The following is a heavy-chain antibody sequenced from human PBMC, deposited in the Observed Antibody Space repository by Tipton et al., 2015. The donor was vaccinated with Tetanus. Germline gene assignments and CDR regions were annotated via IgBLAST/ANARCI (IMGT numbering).Heavy chain of an antibody. V-gene: IGHV4-34*01. Sequence: TLSLTCGVSGGSITNYYWGWIRQPPGKGLEWIGEINQSGGTNDNPSLKSRVTISVDTSKNQFSLKLSSVTAADTAVYYCARVSYRFPIDYGMDVWGQGTTVTVSS. CDR2: INQSGGT. J-gene: IGHJ6*02. CDR3: ARVSYRFPIDYGMDV. CDR1: GGSITNYY. D-gene: IGHD5-18*01.